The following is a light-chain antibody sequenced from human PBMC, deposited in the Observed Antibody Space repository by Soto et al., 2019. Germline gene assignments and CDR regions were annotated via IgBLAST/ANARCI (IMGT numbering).Light chain of an antibody. CDR2: LNSDGSH. V-gene: IGLV4-69*01. CDR3: QPWGTGDVV. Sequence: QSVLTQSPSASASLGASVKLTCTLSSGHSSYAIAWHQQQPEKGPRYLMKLNSDGSHSKGDGIPDRFSGSGSGAERYLTISSLQSEDEADYYCQPWGTGDVVFGGGTKLTVL. J-gene: IGLJ2*01. CDR1: SGHSSYA.